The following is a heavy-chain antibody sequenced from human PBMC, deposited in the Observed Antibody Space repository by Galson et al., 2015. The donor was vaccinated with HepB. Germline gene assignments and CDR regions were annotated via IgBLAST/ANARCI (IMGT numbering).Heavy chain of an antibody. CDR3: ARDTRGFGEEGGWFDP. CDR1: GGTFSGYA. Sequence: SVKVSCKASGGTFSGYAISWVRQAPGQGLEWMGGIIPIFGTANYAQKFQGRVTITADESTSTAYMELSSLRSEDTAVYYCARDTRGFGEEGGWFDPWGQGTLVTVSS. D-gene: IGHD3-10*01. CDR2: IIPIFGTA. J-gene: IGHJ5*02. V-gene: IGHV1-69*13.